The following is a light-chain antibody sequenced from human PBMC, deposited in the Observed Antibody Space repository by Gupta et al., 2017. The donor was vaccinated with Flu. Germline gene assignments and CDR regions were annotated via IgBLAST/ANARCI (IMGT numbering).Light chain of an antibody. CDR3: QQFKSVPPT. CDR2: DAS. V-gene: IGKV1-33*01. J-gene: IGKJ3*01. Sequence: DIQMTQSPSSLSASVGDRVTITCQASQGINTYLNWYQQKPGKAPKLLIYDASNLETGVPSRFSGSGSGTDFTFAISSLQPEDVATYFCQQFKSVPPTFGPGTKVDI. CDR1: QGINTY.